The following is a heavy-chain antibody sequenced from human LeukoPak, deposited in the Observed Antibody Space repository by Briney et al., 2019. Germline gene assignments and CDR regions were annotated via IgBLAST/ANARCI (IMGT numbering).Heavy chain of an antibody. J-gene: IGHJ4*02. Sequence: ASVKVSCKASGYTFTSYGISWVRQAPGQGLEWMGWISAYNGKTNYAQKLQGRVTMTTDTSTSTAYMELRSLRSDDTAVYYCARVPTAAPHMHLYDYWGQGTLVTVSS. D-gene: IGHD2-2*01. CDR2: ISAYNGKT. CDR1: GYTFTSYG. CDR3: ARVPTAAPHMHLYDY. V-gene: IGHV1-18*01.